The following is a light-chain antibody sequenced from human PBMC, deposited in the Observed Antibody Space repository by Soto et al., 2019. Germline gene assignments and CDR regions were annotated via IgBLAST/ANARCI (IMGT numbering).Light chain of an antibody. CDR2: AAS. CDR3: QQSYSTLSWT. Sequence: DIQMTQSPSSLSASVGDRVTITCRASQSISSYLNWYQQKPGTAPKLLIYAASSLQSGVPSRFSGSGSGRDFTLPISSLQPEDFATYYCQQSYSTLSWTFGQGTKVEIK. CDR1: QSISSY. V-gene: IGKV1-39*01. J-gene: IGKJ1*01.